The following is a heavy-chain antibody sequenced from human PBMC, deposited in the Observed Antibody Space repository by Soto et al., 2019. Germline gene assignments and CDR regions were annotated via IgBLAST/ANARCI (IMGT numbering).Heavy chain of an antibody. J-gene: IGHJ4*02. CDR2: ISDSGGST. V-gene: IGHV3-23*01. CDR1: GFTFSSYA. D-gene: IGHD6-13*01. Sequence: EVQLLESGGGLVQPGGSLRLSCAASGFTFSSYAMSWARQVPGKGLEWVSSISDSGGSTYYADSVRGRFTISRDSSKSTLFLQMNTLRGEDTALYYCAKGGLGQQLGLGDWGQGTLVTVSS. CDR3: AKGGLGQQLGLGD.